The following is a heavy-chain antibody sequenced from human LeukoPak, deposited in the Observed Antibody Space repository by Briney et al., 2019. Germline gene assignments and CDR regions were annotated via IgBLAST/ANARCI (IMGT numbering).Heavy chain of an antibody. CDR2: IKQDGSEK. V-gene: IGHV3-7*01. J-gene: IGHJ6*03. Sequence: GGSLRLSCVVSGFTFTNYWMSWVRQAPGKGLELVANIKQDGSEKYYVDSVKGRFTISRDTAKNSLYLQMNSLRAEDTAVYYCARESRGYDILTGKYHRGYYSYYMDVWGKGTTVTVSS. CDR3: ARESRGYDILTGKYHRGYYSYYMDV. D-gene: IGHD3-9*01. CDR1: GFTFTNYW.